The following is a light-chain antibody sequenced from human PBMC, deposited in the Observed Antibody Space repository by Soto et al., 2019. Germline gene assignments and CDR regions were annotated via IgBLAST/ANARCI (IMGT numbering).Light chain of an antibody. CDR1: SSDVGGYNY. J-gene: IGLJ1*01. V-gene: IGLV2-14*01. Sequence: QSALTQPASVSGSPGQSITISCTGTSSDVGGYNYVSWYQLHPGKAPKLMIYEVSNRPSGISNRFSASKSGNTASLTISGLQAEDEADYYCFSYTSNTGYVLGHGTKPTVL. CDR2: EVS. CDR3: FSYTSNTGYV.